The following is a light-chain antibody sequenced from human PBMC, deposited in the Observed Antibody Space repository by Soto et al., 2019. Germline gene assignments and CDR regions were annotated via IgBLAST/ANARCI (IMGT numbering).Light chain of an antibody. CDR1: NIGSKS. Sequence: SYELTQPPSVSVAPGQTAKITCGGNNIGSKSVHWYQQKPGQAPALVVYDDSVRPSGIPERFSGSNSGNTATLTISRVEAGAEADYYCQVWDSTSDHVVFGGGTKVTVL. V-gene: IGLV3-21*02. CDR3: QVWDSTSDHVV. CDR2: DDS. J-gene: IGLJ2*01.